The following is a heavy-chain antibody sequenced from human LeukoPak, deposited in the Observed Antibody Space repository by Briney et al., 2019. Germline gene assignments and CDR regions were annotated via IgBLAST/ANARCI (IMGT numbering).Heavy chain of an antibody. CDR3: ARGLAEQLDPLFEY. V-gene: IGHV1-69*01. CDR1: GATFSSYA. CDR2: IIPIFGTA. D-gene: IGHD6-13*01. Sequence: SVKLSCKASGATFSSYAISWVRQAPGQRLEWMGGIIPIFGTANYAQKFQGRVTITADESTRTAYMELSSLRSEHTAVYYCARGLAEQLDPLFEYWGEGTLVTVSS. J-gene: IGHJ4*02.